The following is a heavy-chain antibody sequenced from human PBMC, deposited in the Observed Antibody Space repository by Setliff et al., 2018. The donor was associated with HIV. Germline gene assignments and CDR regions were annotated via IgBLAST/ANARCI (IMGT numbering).Heavy chain of an antibody. Sequence: ASVKVSCKASGGIFRREAISWVRQAPGQGLEWMGGIIPIFGTTNYAQKFQGRVTITADKSTTTSYMELSSLRSEDTAVYYCARARDNGDYYYYYYMDVWGKGTTVTV. D-gene: IGHD2-8*01. J-gene: IGHJ6*03. CDR3: ARARDNGDYYYYYYMDV. CDR2: IIPIFGTT. V-gene: IGHV1-69*06. CDR1: GGIFRREA.